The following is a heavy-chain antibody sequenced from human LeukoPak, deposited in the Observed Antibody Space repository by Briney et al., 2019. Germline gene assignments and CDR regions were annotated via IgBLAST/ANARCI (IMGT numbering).Heavy chain of an antibody. CDR3: ARSITMFGVVWDAFDI. V-gene: IGHV4-38-2*01. J-gene: IGHJ3*02. D-gene: IGHD3-3*01. Sequence: SETLSLTCAVSGYSIRSGYYWGWIRQPPGKGLEWIGSIYHSCSTYYNPSLKSRVTISVDTSKNQFSLKLSSVTAADTAVYYCARSITMFGVVWDAFDIWGQGTMVTVSS. CDR2: IYHSCST. CDR1: GYSIRSGYY.